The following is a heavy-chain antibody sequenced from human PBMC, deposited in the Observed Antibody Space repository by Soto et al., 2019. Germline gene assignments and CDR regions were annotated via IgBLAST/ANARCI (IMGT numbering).Heavy chain of an antibody. CDR3: ATNAVFGVVSSCVHY. D-gene: IGHD3-3*01. CDR1: GGTFSSYA. CDR2: IIPIFDTA. J-gene: IGHJ4*02. V-gene: IGHV1-69*06. Sequence: QVQLVQSGAEVKKPGSSVKVSCKTSGGTFSSYAITWVRQAPGQGLEWMGGIIPIFDTANYAQKFQGRVTITADKSTSTAYMELRSLRSEDTAVYYCATNAVFGVVSSCVHYWGRGTLVTASS.